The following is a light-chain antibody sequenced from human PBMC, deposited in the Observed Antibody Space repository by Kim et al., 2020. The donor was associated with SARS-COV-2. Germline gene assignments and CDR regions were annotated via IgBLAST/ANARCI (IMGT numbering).Light chain of an antibody. Sequence: EIVLTQSPGTLSLSPGERATLSCRASQSVTSSYLAWYQQKPGQAPRLLICGASSRATGIPDRFSGSGSGTDFTLTISRLEPEDFAVYYCQQYGSSPYTFGQGTKLVI. J-gene: IGKJ2*01. CDR3: QQYGSSPYT. V-gene: IGKV3-20*01. CDR2: GAS. CDR1: QSVTSSY.